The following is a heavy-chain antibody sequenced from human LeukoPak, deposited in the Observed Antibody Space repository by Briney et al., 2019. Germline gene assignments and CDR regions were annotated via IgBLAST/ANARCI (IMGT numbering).Heavy chain of an antibody. D-gene: IGHD3-22*01. CDR1: GFTFSSYA. CDR3: ANYDSSGYYYVLRY. J-gene: IGHJ4*02. Sequence: PGGSLRLSCAASGFTFSSYAMSWVRQAPGKGLEWVSAISGSGGSTYYADSVKGRFTISRDNSKNTLYLQMNSLRAEDTAVYYCANYDSSGYYYVLRYWGQGTLVTVSS. V-gene: IGHV3-23*01. CDR2: ISGSGGST.